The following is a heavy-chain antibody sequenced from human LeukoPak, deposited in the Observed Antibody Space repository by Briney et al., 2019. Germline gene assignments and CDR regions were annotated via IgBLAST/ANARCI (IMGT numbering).Heavy chain of an antibody. CDR3: ARHGANRQQLVMAFDI. D-gene: IGHD6-13*01. J-gene: IGHJ3*02. CDR2: IYYSRST. Sequence: SETLSLTCSVSGGSISSYYWSWIRQPPGQGLEWIGYIYYSRSTNYNPSLKSRVTISIDTSKNQFSLKVKSVTAADTAVYYCARHGANRQQLVMAFDIWGQGTMVTVSS. CDR1: GGSISSYY. V-gene: IGHV4-59*08.